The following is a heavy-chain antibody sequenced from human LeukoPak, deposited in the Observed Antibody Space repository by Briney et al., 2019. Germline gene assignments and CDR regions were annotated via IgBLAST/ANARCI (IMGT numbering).Heavy chain of an antibody. CDR1: GFTFSSYA. Sequence: GGSLRLSCAASGFTFSSYAMHWVRQAPGKGLEWVAVISYDGSNKYYADSVKGRFTISRDNSKNTLYLQMNSLRAEDTAVYYCANAYYYDSSGYPNLYYFDYWGQGTLVTVSS. CDR2: ISYDGSNK. CDR3: ANAYYYDSSGYPNLYYFDY. D-gene: IGHD3-22*01. V-gene: IGHV3-30*04. J-gene: IGHJ4*02.